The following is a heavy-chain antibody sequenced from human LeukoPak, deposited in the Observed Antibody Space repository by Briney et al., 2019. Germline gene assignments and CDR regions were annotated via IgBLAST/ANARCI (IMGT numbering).Heavy chain of an antibody. V-gene: IGHV4-59*12. CDR3: ARRPTLFDY. J-gene: IGHJ4*02. CDR1: GGSFSGYY. CDR2: IYYSGST. D-gene: IGHD4-17*01. Sequence: PSETLSLTCAVCGGSFSGYYWSWIRQPPGKGLEWIGYIYYSGSTNYNPSLKSRVTISVDTSKNQFSLKLSSVTAADTAVYYCARRPTLFDYWGQGTLVTVSS.